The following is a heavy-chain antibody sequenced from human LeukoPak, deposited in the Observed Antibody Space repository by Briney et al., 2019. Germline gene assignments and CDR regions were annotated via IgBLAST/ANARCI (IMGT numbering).Heavy chain of an antibody. V-gene: IGHV1-69*05. J-gene: IGHJ4*02. D-gene: IGHD3-22*01. CDR2: IIPMFGTT. Sequence: SVKVSCKPSRGTFSSYAVSWVRQAPGQGLEWMGRIIPMFGTTNYAQSFQGRLTVTMDKSTTTAYMELSSLRFEDTAMYYCARGNYYDSSGYFDWGQGTLVTVSS. CDR3: ARGNYYDSSGYFD. CDR1: RGTFSSYA.